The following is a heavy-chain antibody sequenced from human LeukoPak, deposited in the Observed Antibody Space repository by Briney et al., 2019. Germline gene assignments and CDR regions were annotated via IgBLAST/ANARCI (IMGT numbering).Heavy chain of an antibody. CDR1: GGSISSSNW. V-gene: IGHV4-4*02. J-gene: IGHJ4*02. CDR3: ARAVGYYDILTGYYNRGYFDY. D-gene: IGHD3-9*01. Sequence: PSETLSLTCAVSGGSISSSNWWSWVRQPPGKGLEWIGEIYHSGSTNYNPSLKSRVTISVDKSKNQFSLKLSSVTAADTAVYYCARAVGYYDILTGYYNRGYFDYWGQGTLVTVSS. CDR2: IYHSGST.